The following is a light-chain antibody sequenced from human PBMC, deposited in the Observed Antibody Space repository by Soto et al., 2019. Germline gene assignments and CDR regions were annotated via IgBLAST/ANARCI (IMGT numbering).Light chain of an antibody. CDR1: QSVSSTY. J-gene: IGKJ1*01. CDR2: SSS. CDR3: QQYRSSPPTWT. V-gene: IGKV3-20*01. Sequence: ELVLTQSPGTLSLSPGDRATLSCRASQSVSSTYLAWYQQRPGQAPRLLIYSSSSRASGIPDRFSGSGSGTDFTLTISILEPEDFVVYYCQQYRSSPPTWTFGQGTKVEIK.